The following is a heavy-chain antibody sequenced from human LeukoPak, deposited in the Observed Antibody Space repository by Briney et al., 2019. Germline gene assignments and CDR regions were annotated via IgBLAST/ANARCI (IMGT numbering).Heavy chain of an antibody. CDR1: GFTVSRNY. CDR2: IIDDGSST. CDR3: AKPHDSGWWMFDY. J-gene: IGHJ4*02. Sequence: GGSLRLSCAASGFTVSRNYMSWVRQAPGKGLEWVSAIIDDGSSTYYADSVKGRFSISRDNSKNTVYLQMNSLRAEDTAIYYCAKPHDSGWWMFDYWGQGTLVTVSP. V-gene: IGHV3-23*01. D-gene: IGHD6-19*01.